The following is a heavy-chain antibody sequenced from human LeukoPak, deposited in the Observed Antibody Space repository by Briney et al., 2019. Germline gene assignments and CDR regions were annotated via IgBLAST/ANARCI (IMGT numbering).Heavy chain of an antibody. Sequence: GESLNISFQGSGYRFTSYWIGWVRQMPGQGLEWMGIVYPGDSDTRYSPSFQGQVTISADKSISTAYLQWSSLKASDTAMYYCALPGGCSSTSCYPYYFDYWGQGTLVTVSS. D-gene: IGHD2-2*01. CDR3: ALPGGCSSTSCYPYYFDY. V-gene: IGHV5-51*01. CDR1: GYRFTSYW. J-gene: IGHJ4*02. CDR2: VYPGDSDT.